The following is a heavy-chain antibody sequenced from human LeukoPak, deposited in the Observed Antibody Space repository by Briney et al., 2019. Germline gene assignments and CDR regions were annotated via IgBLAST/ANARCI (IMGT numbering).Heavy chain of an antibody. D-gene: IGHD6-13*01. CDR1: GGSISSYY. V-gene: IGHV4-59*01. CDR3: ASFRRTLSSSWPNKNYYYYGMDV. Sequence: SETLSLTCTVSGGSISSYYWSWIRQPPGKGLEWVGYIYYSGSTNHNPSLKSRVTISVDTSKNQFSLKLSSVTAADTAVYYCASFRRTLSSSWPNKNYYYYGMDVWGKGTTVTVSS. J-gene: IGHJ6*04. CDR2: IYYSGST.